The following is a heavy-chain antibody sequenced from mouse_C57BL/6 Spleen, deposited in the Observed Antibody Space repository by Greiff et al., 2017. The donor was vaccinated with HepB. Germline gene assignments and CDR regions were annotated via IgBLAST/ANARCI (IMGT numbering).Heavy chain of an antibody. V-gene: IGHV1-26*01. J-gene: IGHJ4*01. CDR2: INPNNGGT. CDR1: GYTFTDYY. Sequence: VQLQQSGPELVKPGASVKISCKASGYTFTDYYMNWVKQSHGKSLEWIGDINPNNGGTSYNQKFKGKATLTVDKSSSTAYMELRSLTSEDSAVYYCPRYHDAMDYWGQGTSVTVSS. CDR3: PRYHDAMDY.